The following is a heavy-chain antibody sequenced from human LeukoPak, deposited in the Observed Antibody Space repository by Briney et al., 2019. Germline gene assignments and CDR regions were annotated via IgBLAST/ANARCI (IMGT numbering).Heavy chain of an antibody. J-gene: IGHJ4*02. CDR1: GFTFSILD. CDR3: AKDANHSHRRGYCSGGSCLTSM. D-gene: IGHD2-15*01. V-gene: IGHV3-30*18. CDR2: ISYDGSNK. Sequence: PGGSLRLSCAASGFTFSILDMSWVRQAPGKGLEWVAVISYDGSNKYYADSVKGRFTISRDNSKNTLYLQMNSLRAEDTAVYYCAKDANHSHRRGYCSGGSCLTSMWGQGTLVTVSS.